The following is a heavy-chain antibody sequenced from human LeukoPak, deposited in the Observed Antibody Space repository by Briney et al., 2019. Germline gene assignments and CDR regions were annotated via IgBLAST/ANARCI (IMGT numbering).Heavy chain of an antibody. J-gene: IGHJ4*02. CDR1: GFTFSSYE. Sequence: LTGGSLRLSCAASGFTFSSYEMNWVRQAPGKGLEWVSYISSSGSTIYYADSVKGRFTISRDNAKNSLYLQMNSLRAEDTAVYYCAKDEGQTKLVLLVDHWGQGTLVTVSS. CDR3: AKDEGQTKLVLLVDH. CDR2: ISSSGSTI. D-gene: IGHD2-15*01. V-gene: IGHV3-48*03.